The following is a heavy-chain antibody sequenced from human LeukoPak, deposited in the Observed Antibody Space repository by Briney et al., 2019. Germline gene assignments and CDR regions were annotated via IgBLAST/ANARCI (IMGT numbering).Heavy chain of an antibody. Sequence: TGGSLRLSCAASGFTFSNYGLHWVRQAPGKGLEWVSFIRYDGSNKYYIDSVKGRFTISRDNSKNTLYLQMNSLRAEDTAVYYCAREASGYSYGLDAFDIWGQGTMVTVSS. J-gene: IGHJ3*02. V-gene: IGHV3-30*02. CDR3: AREASGYSYGLDAFDI. CDR1: GFTFSNYG. CDR2: IRYDGSNK. D-gene: IGHD5-18*01.